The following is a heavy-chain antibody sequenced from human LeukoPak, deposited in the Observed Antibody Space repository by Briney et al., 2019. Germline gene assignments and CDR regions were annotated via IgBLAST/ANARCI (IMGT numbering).Heavy chain of an antibody. CDR1: GYSISSGNY. Sequence: PSETLSLTCTVSGYSISSGNYWGWIRQPPGKGPEWIGSIYHSGSTYYNPSLKSRVSISVDTSKNQFSLRLSSVTAADTAVYYCARDGDLYYFDYWGQGTLVTVSS. CDR2: IYHSGST. J-gene: IGHJ4*02. V-gene: IGHV4-38-2*02. CDR3: ARDGDLYYFDY.